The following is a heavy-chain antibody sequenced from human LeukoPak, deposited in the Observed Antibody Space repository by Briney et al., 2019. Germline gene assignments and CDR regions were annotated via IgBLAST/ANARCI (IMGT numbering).Heavy chain of an antibody. Sequence: PSETLSLTCAVYGGSFSGYYWSWIRQPPGKGLEWIGEINHSGSTYYNPSLKSRVTISVDTSKNQFSLKLSSVTAADTAVYYCARGARYYDILTGYHYWGQRTLVTVSS. D-gene: IGHD3-9*01. J-gene: IGHJ4*02. CDR1: GGSFSGYY. V-gene: IGHV4-34*01. CDR3: ARGARYYDILTGYHY. CDR2: INHSGST.